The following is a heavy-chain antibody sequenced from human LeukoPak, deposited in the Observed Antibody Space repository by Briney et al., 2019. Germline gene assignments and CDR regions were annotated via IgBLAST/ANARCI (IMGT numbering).Heavy chain of an antibody. J-gene: IGHJ6*02. D-gene: IGHD2-15*01. CDR3: ARAGPRGGYYSGLDV. CDR2: MYYSGSA. CDR1: GDSIISYY. Sequence: SETLSLTCTVSGDSIISYYWSWLRQPPGKGLEWIGYMYYSGSANYNPSLKSRVTISVDPSKNQFSLKLTSVTAADTAVYYCARAGPRGGYYSGLDVWGHGTPVTVSS. V-gene: IGHV4-59*01.